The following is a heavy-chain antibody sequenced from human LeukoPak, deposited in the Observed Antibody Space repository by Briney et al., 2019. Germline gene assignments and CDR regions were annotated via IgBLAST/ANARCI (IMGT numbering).Heavy chain of an antibody. CDR1: GFTFSNYG. V-gene: IGHV3-33*08. CDR3: ATALAEYFQH. J-gene: IGHJ1*01. Sequence: PGGSLRLSCAASGFTFSNYGMHWVRQAPGKGLEWVAVIWYSGNNKYYADSVKGRFTISRDNSKNTLYLQMNSLRAEDTAVYYCATALAEYFQHWGQGTLVTVSS. CDR2: IWYSGNNK.